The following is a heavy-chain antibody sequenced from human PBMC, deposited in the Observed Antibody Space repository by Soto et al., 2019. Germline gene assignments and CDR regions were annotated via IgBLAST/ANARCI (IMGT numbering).Heavy chain of an antibody. Sequence: GESRKISCKGSGYSFTSYWISWVRQMPGKGLEWMGRIDPSDSYTNYSPSFQGHVTISADKSISTAYLQWSSLKASDTAMYYCARSTYANANYYYYGMDVWGQGTRVTVSS. CDR2: IDPSDSYT. CDR3: ARSTYANANYYYYGMDV. CDR1: GYSFTSYW. J-gene: IGHJ6*02. V-gene: IGHV5-10-1*01. D-gene: IGHD3-16*01.